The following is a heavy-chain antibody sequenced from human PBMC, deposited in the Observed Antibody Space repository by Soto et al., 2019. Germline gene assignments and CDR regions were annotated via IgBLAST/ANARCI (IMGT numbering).Heavy chain of an antibody. CDR2: IIPIFGTA. J-gene: IGHJ4*02. CDR3: ASEGYCSGGSCDYFDY. D-gene: IGHD2-15*01. V-gene: IGHV1-69*13. CDR1: GGTFSSYA. Sequence: GASVKVSCKASGGTFSSYAISWVRQAPGQGLEWMGGIIPIFGTANYAQKFQGRVTITADESTSTAYMELGSLRSEDTAVYYCASEGYCSGGSCDYFDYWGQGTLVTVSS.